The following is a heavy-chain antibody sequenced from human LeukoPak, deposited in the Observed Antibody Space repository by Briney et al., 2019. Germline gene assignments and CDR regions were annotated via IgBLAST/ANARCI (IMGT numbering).Heavy chain of an antibody. J-gene: IGHJ3*02. D-gene: IGHD6-19*01. CDR2: IHYSGST. V-gene: IGHV4-59*08. CDR1: GGSISNYY. Sequence: PSETLSLTCTVSGGSISNYYWSWIRQPPGKGLEWIGFIHYSGSTNDNPSLKSRVTISVDTSKNQFSLKLSSVTAADTAVYFCARHPARGAAGTAFDIWGQGTRVTVSS. CDR3: ARHPARGAAGTAFDI.